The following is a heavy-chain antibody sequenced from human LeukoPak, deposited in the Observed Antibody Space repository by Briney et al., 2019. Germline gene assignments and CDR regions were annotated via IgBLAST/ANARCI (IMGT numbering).Heavy chain of an antibody. V-gene: IGHV1-69*13. CDR3: ARDRPGRYCSSTSCYTASPFDP. Sequence: EASVKVSCKASGGTFSSYAISWVRQAPGQGLEWMGGIIPRFGTANYAQKFQGRVTITADESTSTAYMELSSLRSEDTAVYYCARDRPGRYCSSTSCYTASPFDPWGQGTLVTVSS. D-gene: IGHD2-2*02. CDR1: GGTFSSYA. CDR2: IIPRFGTA. J-gene: IGHJ5*02.